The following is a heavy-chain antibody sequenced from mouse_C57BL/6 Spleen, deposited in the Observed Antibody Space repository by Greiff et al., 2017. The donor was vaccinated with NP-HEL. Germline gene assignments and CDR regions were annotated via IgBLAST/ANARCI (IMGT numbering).Heavy chain of an antibody. D-gene: IGHD3-1*01. Sequence: QVQLQQPGAELVMPGASVKLSCKASGYTFTSYWMHWVKQRPGQGLEWIGEIDPSDSYTNYNQKFKGKSTLTVDKSSSTAYMQLSSLTSEDSAVYYCASNSGYYFDYWGQGTTLTVSS. CDR2: IDPSDSYT. CDR1: GYTFTSYW. V-gene: IGHV1-69*01. CDR3: ASNSGYYFDY. J-gene: IGHJ2*01.